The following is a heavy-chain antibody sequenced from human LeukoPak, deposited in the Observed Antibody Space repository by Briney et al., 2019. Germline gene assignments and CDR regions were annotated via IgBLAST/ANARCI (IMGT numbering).Heavy chain of an antibody. J-gene: IGHJ4*02. D-gene: IGHD3-22*01. CDR1: GYTFTGYY. CDR2: INPNSGGT. CDR3: ARVDLSYYYDSIGYYGAYFDY. V-gene: IGHV1-2*02. Sequence: ASVKVSCKASGYTFTGYYMHWVRQAPGQGLEWMGWINPNSGGTNYAQKFQGRVTMTRDTSISTAYMELSRLRSDDTAVYYCARVDLSYYYDSIGYYGAYFDYWGQGTLVTVSS.